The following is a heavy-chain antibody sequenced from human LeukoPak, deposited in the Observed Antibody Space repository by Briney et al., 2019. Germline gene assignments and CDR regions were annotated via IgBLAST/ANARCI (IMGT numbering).Heavy chain of an antibody. CDR2: ISYDGSNK. V-gene: IGHV3-30*18. D-gene: IGHD6-13*01. J-gene: IGHJ4*02. CDR1: GFTVSSNY. Sequence: GGSLRLSCAASGFTVSSNYMSWVRQAPGKGLEWVAVISYDGSNKYYADSVKGRFTISRDNSKNTLYLQMNSLRAEDTAVYYCAKDRRSSSWYDYWGQGTLVTVSS. CDR3: AKDRRSSSWYDY.